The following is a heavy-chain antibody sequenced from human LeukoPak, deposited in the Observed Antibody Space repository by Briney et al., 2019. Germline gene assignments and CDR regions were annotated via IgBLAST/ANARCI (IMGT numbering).Heavy chain of an antibody. D-gene: IGHD4-17*01. CDR2: IRYDGSNK. CDR1: GFTFNLYG. V-gene: IGHV3-30*02. CDR3: ARDSLRASGDYVIDY. Sequence: GGSLRLSCVASGFTFNLYGMHWVRQAPGKGLEWVAFIRYDGSNKYYADSVKGRFTISRDNSKNTLYLQVNSLRAEDTAVYYCARDSLRASGDYVIDYWGQGTLVTVSS. J-gene: IGHJ4*02.